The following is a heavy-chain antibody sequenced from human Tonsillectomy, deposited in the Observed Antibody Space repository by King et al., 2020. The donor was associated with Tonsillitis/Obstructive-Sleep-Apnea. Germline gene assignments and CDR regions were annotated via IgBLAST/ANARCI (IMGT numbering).Heavy chain of an antibody. Sequence: VQLVESGGGVVQPGRSLRLSCAASGFTFSSCGMHWVRQAPGKGLEWVAVMSSDGSNKDYADSVKGRFTISRDNSKNTLYLQMNTLRAEDTAVYYCAKGGSYEALDAWGQGTLVTVSS. CDR2: MSSDGSNK. J-gene: IGHJ5*02. CDR3: AKGGSYEALDA. V-gene: IGHV3-30*18. CDR1: GFTFSSCG. D-gene: IGHD3-16*01.